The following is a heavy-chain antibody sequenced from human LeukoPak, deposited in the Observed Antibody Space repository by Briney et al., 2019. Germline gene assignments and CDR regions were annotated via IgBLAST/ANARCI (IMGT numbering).Heavy chain of an antibody. V-gene: IGHV4-39*01. Sequence: PSETLSLTCPGFGGSISSSSYYWGWIRQPPGEGRVGIGKINYSGNTYYNTSLKSRVSISVETSKNQFSLKVRSVSAADTSVYYCARLGPSRYDYYYLDVGGKGTTVTVSS. CDR2: INYSGNT. D-gene: IGHD3-16*01. CDR1: GGSISSSSYY. J-gene: IGHJ6*03. CDR3: ARLGPSRYDYYYLDV.